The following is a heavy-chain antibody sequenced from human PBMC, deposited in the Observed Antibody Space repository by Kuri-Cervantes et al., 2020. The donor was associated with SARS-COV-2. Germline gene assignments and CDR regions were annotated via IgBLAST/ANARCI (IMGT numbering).Heavy chain of an antibody. CDR3: ARGDQYYDFWSGYPTDYYYYYMDV. J-gene: IGHJ6*03. V-gene: IGHV1-46*01. CDR2: INPSGGST. CDR1: GYTFTSYY. Sequence: ASVKVSCKASGYTFTSYYMHWVRQAPGQGLEWMGIINPSGGSTSYAQKFQGRVTMTRDTSTSTVYMELSSLRSEDTAVYYCARGDQYYDFWSGYPTDYYYYYMDVWGKGTTVTVSS. D-gene: IGHD3-3*01.